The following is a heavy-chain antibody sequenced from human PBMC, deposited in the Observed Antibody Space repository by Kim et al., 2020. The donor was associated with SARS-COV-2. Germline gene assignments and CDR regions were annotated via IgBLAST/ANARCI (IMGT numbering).Heavy chain of an antibody. J-gene: IGHJ4*02. CDR1: GYTFTSYG. CDR3: ARDRGTTGTRANFDY. Sequence: ASVKVSCKASGYTFTSYGISWVRQAPGQGLEWMGWISAYNGNTNYAQKLQGRVTMTTDTSTSTAYMELRSLRSDDTAVYYCARDRGTTGTRANFDYWGQGTLVTVSS. V-gene: IGHV1-18*01. D-gene: IGHD1-1*01. CDR2: ISAYNGNT.